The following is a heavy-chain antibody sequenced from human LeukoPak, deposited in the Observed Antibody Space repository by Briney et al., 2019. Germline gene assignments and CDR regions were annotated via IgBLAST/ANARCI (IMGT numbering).Heavy chain of an antibody. D-gene: IGHD6-6*01. CDR2: ISYDGSNK. CDR1: GFTFSSYA. CDR3: ARAQLVRIPYYYYGMDV. Sequence: GRSLRLSCAASGFTFSSYAMHWGRQAPGKGLEGGAGISYDGSNKYYTDSVKGRFTISRDNSKNTLYLQMNSLTAEDTAVYYCARAQLVRIPYYYYGMDVWGQGTTVTVSS. J-gene: IGHJ6*02. V-gene: IGHV3-30-3*01.